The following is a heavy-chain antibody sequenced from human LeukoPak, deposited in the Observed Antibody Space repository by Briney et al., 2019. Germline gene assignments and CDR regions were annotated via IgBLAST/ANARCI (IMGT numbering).Heavy chain of an antibody. Sequence: KPSETLSLTCAVSGYSISSGYYWGWIRQPPGKGVEWIGSIYHSGSTYYNPSLKSRVTISVDTSKNQFSLKLSSVTAADTAVYYCARLFWGLYCFDYWGQGTLVTVSS. CDR2: IYHSGST. J-gene: IGHJ4*02. V-gene: IGHV4-38-2*01. D-gene: IGHD7-27*01. CDR3: ARLFWGLYCFDY. CDR1: GYSISSGYY.